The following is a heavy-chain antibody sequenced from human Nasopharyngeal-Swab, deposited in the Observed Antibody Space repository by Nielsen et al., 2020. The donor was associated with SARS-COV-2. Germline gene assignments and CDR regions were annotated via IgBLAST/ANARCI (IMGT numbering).Heavy chain of an antibody. Sequence: ASVVSCKASGYTFTDYYIHWVRQAPGQGLEYMGRINPYSGDTDSAQKFQGRVTVTRDTSINTAYMHLGSLRSDDTAVYYCARAGVVVVAAKYYYYMDVWGKGTTVTVSS. V-gene: IGHV1-2*06. J-gene: IGHJ6*03. D-gene: IGHD2-15*01. CDR3: ARAGVVVVAAKYYYYMDV. CDR1: GYTFTDYY. CDR2: INPYSGDT.